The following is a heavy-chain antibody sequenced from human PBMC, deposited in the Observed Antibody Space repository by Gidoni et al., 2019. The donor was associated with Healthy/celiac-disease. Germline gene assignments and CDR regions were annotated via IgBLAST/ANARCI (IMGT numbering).Heavy chain of an antibody. J-gene: IGHJ5*02. Sequence: QVQLQESGPGLVKPSQTLSLTCTVSVGSISSGDYYWSWIRQPPGKGLEWIGYIYYSGSTDYNPSLKSRVTISVDTAKNQFSLKLSSVTAADTAVDYCARDRREDYAENWCDPWGQGTLVTVSS. CDR3: ARDRREDYAENWCDP. D-gene: IGHD4-17*01. CDR2: IYYSGST. V-gene: IGHV4-30-4*01. CDR1: VGSISSGDYY.